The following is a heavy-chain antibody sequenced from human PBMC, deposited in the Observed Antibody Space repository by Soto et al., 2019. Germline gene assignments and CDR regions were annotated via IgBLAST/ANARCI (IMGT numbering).Heavy chain of an antibody. Sequence: PSETLSLTCGVSGASINSGDYYWSWFRQPPGKGLEWIGHICYSGSTSYNPSLKSRAGISVDSSKSQVSLKLTSVTAADPAVYFCARILMNYYRLDYWGQGALVT. J-gene: IGHJ4*02. V-gene: IGHV4-30-4*01. CDR3: ARILMNYYRLDY. CDR2: ICYSGST. D-gene: IGHD3-10*01. CDR1: GASINSGDYY.